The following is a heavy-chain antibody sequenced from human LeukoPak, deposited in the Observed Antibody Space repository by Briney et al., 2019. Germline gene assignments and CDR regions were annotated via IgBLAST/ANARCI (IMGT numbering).Heavy chain of an antibody. J-gene: IGHJ4*02. V-gene: IGHV1-2*02. CDR3: ASGAAMDSSFDY. Sequence: ASVKVSCKASGYTFTSYYIHWVRQAPGQGLEWMRWINPNSGGTNYAQKFQGRVTMTRDTSISTAYMELSRLRSDDTAVYYCASGAAMDSSFDYWGQGTLVTVSS. CDR1: GYTFTSYY. D-gene: IGHD5-18*01. CDR2: INPNSGGT.